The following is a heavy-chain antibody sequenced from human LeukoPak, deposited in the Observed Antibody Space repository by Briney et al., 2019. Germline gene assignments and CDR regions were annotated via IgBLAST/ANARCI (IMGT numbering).Heavy chain of an antibody. CDR3: ARDGYCSSTSCGYYYYYGMDV. Sequence: GGSLRLSCAASGFTFSSYAMSWVRQAPGKGLEWVSAISGSGGSTYYADSVKGRFTISRDNAKNSLYLQMNSLRAEDTAVYYCARDGYCSSTSCGYYYYYGMDVWGQGTTVTVSS. D-gene: IGHD2-2*03. CDR2: ISGSGGST. CDR1: GFTFSSYA. V-gene: IGHV3-23*01. J-gene: IGHJ6*02.